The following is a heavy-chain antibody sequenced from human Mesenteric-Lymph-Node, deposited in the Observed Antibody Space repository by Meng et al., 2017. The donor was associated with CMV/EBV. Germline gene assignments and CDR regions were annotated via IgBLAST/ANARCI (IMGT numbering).Heavy chain of an antibody. CDR3: ARDPTPRDYDFWSGLDV. V-gene: IGHV3-53*01. Sequence: GESLKISCAASGFTISTNYMSWVRQAPGKGLEWVSVIYPGGSTYHADSVKGRFTISRDNSKNMLYLQMNSLRADDTAMYYCARDPTPRDYDFWSGLDVWGQGTTVTVSS. J-gene: IGHJ6*02. CDR1: GFTISTNY. CDR2: IYPGGST. D-gene: IGHD3-3*01.